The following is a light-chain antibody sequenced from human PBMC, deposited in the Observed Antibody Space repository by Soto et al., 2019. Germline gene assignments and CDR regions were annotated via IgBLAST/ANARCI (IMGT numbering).Light chain of an antibody. V-gene: IGLV2-14*01. CDR2: GVT. J-gene: IGLJ1*01. Sequence: QSALTQPASVSGSPGQSITISCTGTSIDVGGYNYVSWYQQHPGIAPKLLIYGVTNRPSGVSTRFSGSKSGNTASLTISGLQAEDEADYHCSSYTSASTLLYLFGTGTKRTVL. CDR1: SIDVGGYNY. CDR3: SSYTSASTLLYL.